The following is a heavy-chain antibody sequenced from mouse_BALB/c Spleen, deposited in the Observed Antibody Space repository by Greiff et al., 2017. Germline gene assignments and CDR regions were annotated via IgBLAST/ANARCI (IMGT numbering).Heavy chain of an antibody. CDR2: IDPENGDT. CDR1: GFNIKDTY. Sequence: VQLQQSGAELVKPGASVKLSCTASGFNIKDTYMHWVKQRPEQGLEWIGWIDPENGDTEYAPKFQGKATMTADTSSNTAYLQLSSLTSEDTAVYYCNAEAYWGQGTLVTVSA. V-gene: IGHV14-4*02. J-gene: IGHJ3*01. CDR3: NAEAY.